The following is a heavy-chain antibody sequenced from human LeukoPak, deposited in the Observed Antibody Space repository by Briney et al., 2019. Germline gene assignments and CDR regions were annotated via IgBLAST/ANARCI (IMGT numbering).Heavy chain of an antibody. CDR3: ARGVHSFDI. CDR2: SRNKANSYST. CDR1: GFIFSDHY. D-gene: IGHD6-6*01. J-gene: IGHJ3*02. V-gene: IGHV3-72*01. Sequence: GGSLRLSCAASGFIFSDHYMDWVRQAPGKGLEWVARSRNKANSYSTVYAASVQGRFTISRDESKNSLYLQMNSLITEDTAVYFCARGVHSFDIWGQGTMVTVSS.